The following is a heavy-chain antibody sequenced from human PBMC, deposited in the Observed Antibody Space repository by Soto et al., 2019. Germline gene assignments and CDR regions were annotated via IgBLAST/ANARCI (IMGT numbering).Heavy chain of an antibody. CDR2: MNPNSGNT. V-gene: IGHV1-8*01. J-gene: IGHJ4*02. Sequence: QAQLVQSGAELKKPGASVKVSCKASGYTFTGYDINWVRQATGQGLEWMGWMNPNSGNTGYAQNFQGRVTMTRDNSITTAYMELTSLRDDASAVYYCAGEKVGTTGIDFWGQGTLVTVSS. CDR3: AGEKVGTTGIDF. CDR1: GYTFTGYD. D-gene: IGHD1-26*01.